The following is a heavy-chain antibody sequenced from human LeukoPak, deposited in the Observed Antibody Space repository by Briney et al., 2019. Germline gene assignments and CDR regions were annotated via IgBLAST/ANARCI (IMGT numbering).Heavy chain of an antibody. J-gene: IGHJ4*02. CDR2: ISGSGGST. CDR3: AKDLPVLRYFDWSTGFDY. CDR1: GFTFSSYA. Sequence: GGSLRLSCAASGFTFSSYAMSWVRQAPGKGLEWVSAISGSGGSTYYADSVKGRFTISRDNSKNTLYLQMNSLRAEDTAVYYCAKDLPVLRYFDWSTGFDYWGQGTLVTVSS. V-gene: IGHV3-23*01. D-gene: IGHD3-9*01.